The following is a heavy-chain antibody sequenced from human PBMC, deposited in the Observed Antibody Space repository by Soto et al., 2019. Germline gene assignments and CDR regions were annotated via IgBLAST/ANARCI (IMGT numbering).Heavy chain of an antibody. CDR1: GFSLSNPKMG. D-gene: IGHD5-12*01. J-gene: IGHJ5*02. CDR2: IFPNDEK. V-gene: IGHV2-26*01. Sequence: SGPTLVNPTETLTLTCTVPGFSLSNPKMGVSWIRQPPGKALEWLAHIFPNDEKSYNTSLNSRLTISKDTSKSQVVLTMTNMDPVDTATYYCARVYDYDPWFDPWGQGTLVTVSS. CDR3: ARVYDYDPWFDP.